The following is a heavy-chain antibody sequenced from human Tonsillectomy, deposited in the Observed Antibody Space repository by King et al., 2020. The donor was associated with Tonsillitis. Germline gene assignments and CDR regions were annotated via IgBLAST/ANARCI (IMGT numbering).Heavy chain of an antibody. Sequence: VQLVESGGDLVQPGGSLRLSCAGSGFTFNEYWMSWVRRAPGKGLEWVANISPDGIEKNYVDSMKGRITISRDNAKKSLYLQMNSLITEDTAVYYCTRDLPGFGVVLEFWGQGTPVTVSS. D-gene: IGHD3-3*01. CDR3: TRDLPGFGVVLEF. CDR1: GFTFNEYW. V-gene: IGHV3-7*03. CDR2: ISPDGIEK. J-gene: IGHJ4*02.